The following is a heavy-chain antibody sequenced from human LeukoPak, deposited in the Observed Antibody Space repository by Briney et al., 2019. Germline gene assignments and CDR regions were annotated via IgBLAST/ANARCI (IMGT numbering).Heavy chain of an antibody. CDR2: IYYSGDT. Sequence: SETLSLTCTVSGGSISSSYWSWIRQPPGKGLECIGYIYYSGDTNYNPSLKSRVSMSLDTSKNQLSLKLSSVTAADTAVYYCARHYNYDSGGDPFDFWGQGTLDTVSS. V-gene: IGHV4-59*08. CDR1: GGSISSSY. D-gene: IGHD3-22*01. CDR3: ARHYNYDSGGDPFDF. J-gene: IGHJ4*02.